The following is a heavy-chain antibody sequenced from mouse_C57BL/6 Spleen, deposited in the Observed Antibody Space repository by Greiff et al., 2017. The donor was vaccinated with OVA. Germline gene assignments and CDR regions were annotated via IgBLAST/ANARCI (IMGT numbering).Heavy chain of an antibody. V-gene: IGHV5-4*01. CDR3: AREREETGTWYFDV. Sequence: EVKLVESGGGLVKPGGSLRLSCAASGFTFSSYAMSWVRQTPEKRLEWVATISDGGSYTYYPDNVKGRFTISRDNAKNNLYLQMSQLKSEDTAMYYCAREREETGTWYFDVWGTGTTVTVSS. D-gene: IGHD4-1*01. CDR2: ISDGGSYT. CDR1: GFTFSSYA. J-gene: IGHJ1*03.